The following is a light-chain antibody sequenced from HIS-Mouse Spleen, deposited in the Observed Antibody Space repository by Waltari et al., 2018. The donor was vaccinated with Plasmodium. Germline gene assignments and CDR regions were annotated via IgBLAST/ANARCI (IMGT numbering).Light chain of an antibody. CDR3: QQYGSSPFT. CDR2: GAS. V-gene: IGKV3-20*01. Sequence: IVLTKSPGTLPLSPGKRATLSCRASQSVSSSYLAWYQQKPGQAPRLLIYGASSRATGIPDRFSGSGSGTDFTLTISRLEPEDFAVYYCQQYGSSPFTFGPGTKVDIK. CDR1: QSVSSSY. J-gene: IGKJ3*01.